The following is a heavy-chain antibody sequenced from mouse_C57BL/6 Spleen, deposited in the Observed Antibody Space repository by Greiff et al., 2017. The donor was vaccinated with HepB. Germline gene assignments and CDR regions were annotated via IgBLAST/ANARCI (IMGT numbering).Heavy chain of an antibody. J-gene: IGHJ4*01. CDR2: ISSGGSYT. D-gene: IGHD1-1*01. CDR3: ARQDYYCSSPYYYAMDY. CDR1: GFTFSSYG. V-gene: IGHV5-6*01. Sequence: EVHLVESGGDLVKPGGSLKLSCAASGFTFSSYGMSWVRQTPDKRLEWVATISSGGSYTYYPDSVKGRFTISGDNAKNTLYLQMSSLKSEDTAMYYCARQDYYCSSPYYYAMDYWGQGTSVTVSS.